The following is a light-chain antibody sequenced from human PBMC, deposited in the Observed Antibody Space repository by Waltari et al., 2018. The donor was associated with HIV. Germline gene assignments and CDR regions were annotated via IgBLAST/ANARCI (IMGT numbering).Light chain of an antibody. Sequence: QSALTQPASVSGSPAQSISISCPATSSDAGDYYVSWYQHHSGKAPNVIIYEVTNRPSGVSHRFSGSKSGNTASLTISGLLPEDEADYFCSSYISSATPEFGGGTRLTVL. V-gene: IGLV2-14*01. CDR1: SSDAGDYY. CDR2: EVT. CDR3: SSYISSATPE. J-gene: IGLJ3*02.